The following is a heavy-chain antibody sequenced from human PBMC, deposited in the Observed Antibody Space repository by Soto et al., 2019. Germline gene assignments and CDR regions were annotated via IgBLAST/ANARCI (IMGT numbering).Heavy chain of an antibody. Sequence: SETLSLTCTVSGGSISSSSYYWGWIRQPPGKGLEWIGSIYYSGSTYYNPSLKSRVTISVDTSKNQFSLKLSSVTAADTAVYYCASLFSYCSGGSCYWFDPWGQGTLVTVSS. CDR3: ASLFSYCSGGSCYWFDP. CDR2: IYYSGST. V-gene: IGHV4-39*01. D-gene: IGHD2-15*01. CDR1: GGSISSSSYY. J-gene: IGHJ5*02.